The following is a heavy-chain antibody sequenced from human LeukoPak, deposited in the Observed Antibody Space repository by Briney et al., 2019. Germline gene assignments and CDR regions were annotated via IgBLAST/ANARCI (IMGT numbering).Heavy chain of an antibody. D-gene: IGHD3-22*01. J-gene: IGHJ4*02. Sequence: GGSLRLSCAASGFTFSSYAMSWVRQAPGKGLEWVAGISTDGGRTSYADSVKGRLTISRDNPRNMLYMEMNSLRAEDTALYYCTVMHRYYDGSGYWVQWGQGTLVTVSS. V-gene: IGHV3-23*01. CDR3: TVMHRYYDGSGYWVQ. CDR1: GFTFSSYA. CDR2: ISTDGGRT.